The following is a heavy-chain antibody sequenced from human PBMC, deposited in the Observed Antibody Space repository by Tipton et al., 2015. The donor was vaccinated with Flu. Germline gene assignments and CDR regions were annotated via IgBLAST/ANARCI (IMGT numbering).Heavy chain of an antibody. CDR2: IYPSGNT. CDR1: GASISSESYY. J-gene: IGHJ2*01. CDR3: ARSGSYHHYYFDL. V-gene: IGHV4-61*02. Sequence: TLSLTCTVSGASISSESYYWGWIRQPPGKGLEWIGRIYPSGNTNYNPSLQSRVTMSVDTSRNQFSLSLTSVTAADAAIYYCARSGSYHHYYFDLWGRGTLVSVSS. D-gene: IGHD1-26*01.